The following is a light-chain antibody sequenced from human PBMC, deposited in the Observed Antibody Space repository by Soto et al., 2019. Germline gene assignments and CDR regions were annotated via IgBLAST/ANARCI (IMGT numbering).Light chain of an antibody. CDR3: QQYYNTPYT. CDR2: WAS. Sequence: DIVMTQSPDSLAVSLGERATINCKSSQSVLYSSNNKNYLAWYQQKPGQPPKLLIYWASTRDSGVPDRFSGSGSGTDFTLSISSLQAADLAVYYCQQYYNTPYTFGQATKQEIK. CDR1: QSVLYSSNNKNY. J-gene: IGKJ2*01. V-gene: IGKV4-1*01.